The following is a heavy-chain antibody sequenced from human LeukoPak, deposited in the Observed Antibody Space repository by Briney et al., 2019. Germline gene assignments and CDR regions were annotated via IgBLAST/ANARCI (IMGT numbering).Heavy chain of an antibody. V-gene: IGHV1-8*01. CDR1: GYTFTSYD. CDR2: MNPNSGNT. D-gene: IGHD4-17*01. Sequence: ASVKVSCKASGYTFTSYDINWVRQATGHGLEWMGWMNPNSGNTGYAQKFQGRLTITADKSSSTAYMELSSLTSEDTAVYYCASPRVTSVTTSGYGMDVWGQGTAVTVSS. CDR3: ASPRVTSVTTSGYGMDV. J-gene: IGHJ6*02.